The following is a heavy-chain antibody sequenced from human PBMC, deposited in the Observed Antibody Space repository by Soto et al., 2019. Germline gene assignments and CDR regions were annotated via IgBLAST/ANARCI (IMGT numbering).Heavy chain of an antibody. Sequence: EVNLVESGGGLVKPGGSLRLSCTASGLIFRDAWMSWVRQAPGKGLEWVGRIKSGGPTDYAAPVKGRFTISRDDSKNTVYLQMDSLKTDDTAVYVCTWRGTNGFASWGQGTVVTVSS. D-gene: IGHD1-26*01. V-gene: IGHV3-15*01. CDR2: IKSGGPT. J-gene: IGHJ5*01. CDR1: GLIFRDAW. CDR3: TWRGTNGFAS.